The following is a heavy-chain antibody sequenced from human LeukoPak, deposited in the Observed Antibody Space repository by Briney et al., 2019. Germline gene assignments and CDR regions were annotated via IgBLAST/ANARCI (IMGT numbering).Heavy chain of an antibody. CDR2: IYYSGST. J-gene: IGHJ1*01. CDR3: ARGDDYYDSSGYTRVYFQH. V-gene: IGHV4-59*12. D-gene: IGHD3-22*01. CDR1: GGSISSYY. Sequence: SETLSLTCTVSGGSISSYYWSWIRQPPGKGLEWIGYIYYSGSTNYNPSLKSRVTISVDTSKNQFSLKLSSVTAADTAVYYCARGDDYYDSSGYTRVYFQHWGQGTLVTVSS.